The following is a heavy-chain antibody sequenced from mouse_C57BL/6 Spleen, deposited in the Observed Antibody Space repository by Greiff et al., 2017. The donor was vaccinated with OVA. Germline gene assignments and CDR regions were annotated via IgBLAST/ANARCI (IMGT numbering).Heavy chain of an antibody. J-gene: IGHJ3*01. CDR2: INPNNGGT. V-gene: IGHV1-22*01. CDR3: ARSYYGNWAAY. CDR1: GYTFTDYN. D-gene: IGHD2-10*01. Sequence: LVEPGASVKMSCKASGYTFTDYNMHWVKQSHGKSLEWIGYINPNNGGTSYNQKFKGKATLTVNKSSSTAYMELRSLTSEDSAVYYCARSYYGNWAAYWGQGTLVTVSA.